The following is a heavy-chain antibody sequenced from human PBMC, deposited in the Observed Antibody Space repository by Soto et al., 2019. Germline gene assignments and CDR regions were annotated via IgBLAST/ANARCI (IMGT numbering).Heavy chain of an antibody. CDR2: SSHSGST. Sequence: QVQLQQWGAGLLKPSETLSLTCAVYGGSFSGFYWSWIRQPPGKGLEWIGESSHSGSTKYNPSLKSRVTISVDTSKNQFSLKLNSVTAADTAVYYCARGQDFWSGYPFDYWGQGILVTVSS. D-gene: IGHD3-3*01. CDR3: ARGQDFWSGYPFDY. J-gene: IGHJ4*02. CDR1: GGSFSGFY. V-gene: IGHV4-34*01.